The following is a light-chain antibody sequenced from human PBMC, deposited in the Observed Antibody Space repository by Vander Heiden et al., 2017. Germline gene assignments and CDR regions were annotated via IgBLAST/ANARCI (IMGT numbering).Light chain of an antibody. CDR1: QSISSY. Sequence: LQITHSPPSLSASVGDSVHITHRASQSISSYLNWYQQKPGKAPKLLIYAASSLQSGVPSRFSGSGSGTDFTLTISSLQPEDFATYYCQQSYSTPPTFGGGTKVEIK. J-gene: IGKJ4*02. V-gene: IGKV1-39*01. CDR3: QQSYSTPPT. CDR2: AAS.